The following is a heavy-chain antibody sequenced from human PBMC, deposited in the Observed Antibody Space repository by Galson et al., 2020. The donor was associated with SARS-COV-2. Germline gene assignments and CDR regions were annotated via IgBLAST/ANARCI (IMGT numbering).Heavy chain of an antibody. CDR1: GGSINGGDHY. V-gene: IGHV4-30-4*08. CDR2: IFHYGST. J-gene: IGHJ4*02. CDR3: ARVREPSTFYFDY. D-gene: IGHD1-26*01. Sequence: SETLSLTCTVSGGSINGGDHYWSWISQPPGQGLEWIGYIFHYGSTYYNPSLESRVTISLDTSKNHFSMRLNSVTVADTAVYYCARVREPSTFYFDYWGQGTLVTVSS.